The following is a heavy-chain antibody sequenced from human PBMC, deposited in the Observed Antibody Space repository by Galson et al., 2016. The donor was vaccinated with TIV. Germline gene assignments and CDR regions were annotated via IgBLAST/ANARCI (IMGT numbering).Heavy chain of an antibody. V-gene: IGHV1-69*02. CDR2: IIPILGLA. CDR3: AVNPATDTTTLRGVEH. D-gene: IGHD4-11*01. J-gene: IGHJ5*02. Sequence: SVKVSCKASGGTFRTYSFNWVRQAPGQGLQWMGRIIPILGLANYAQKFQGRVTITADTSMSTAYMELRSLKSEDTAVYYCAVNPATDTTTLRGVEHWGQGTLVTVSS. CDR1: GGTFRTYS.